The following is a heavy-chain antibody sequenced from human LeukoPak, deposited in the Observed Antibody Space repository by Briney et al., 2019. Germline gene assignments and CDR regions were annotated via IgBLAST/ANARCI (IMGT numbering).Heavy chain of an antibody. V-gene: IGHV4-39*07. D-gene: IGHD2-15*01. Sequence: SETLSLTCTVSGGSISSSSYYWDWIRQPPGKGLEWIGSIYYSGSTYYNPSLKSRVTISVDTSKNQFSLKLSSVTAADTAVYYCARGIRDWFDPWGQGTLVTVSS. CDR1: GGSISSSSYY. CDR3: ARGIRDWFDP. J-gene: IGHJ5*02. CDR2: IYYSGST.